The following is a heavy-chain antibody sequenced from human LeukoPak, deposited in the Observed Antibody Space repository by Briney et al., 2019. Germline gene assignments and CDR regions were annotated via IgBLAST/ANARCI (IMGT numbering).Heavy chain of an antibody. Sequence: ASVKVSCKASGYTFTGYYMHWVRQAPGQGLEWMGWINPNSGGTNYAQKFQGRVTMTRDTSISTAYMELSRLRSDDTAMYYCARASRITIFGVFNHWGQGTLVTVSS. CDR1: GYTFTGYY. V-gene: IGHV1-2*02. J-gene: IGHJ4*02. CDR2: INPNSGGT. CDR3: ARASRITIFGVFNH. D-gene: IGHD3-3*01.